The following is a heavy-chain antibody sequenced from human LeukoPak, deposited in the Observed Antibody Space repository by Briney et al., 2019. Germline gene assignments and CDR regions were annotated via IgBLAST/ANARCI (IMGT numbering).Heavy chain of an antibody. CDR2: IIHSGIT. CDR3: ILGEVAGDYFQH. Sequence: LETLSLTCAVSGGSFSDYYCCWVRQPPGKGLEWIGEIIHSGITNYNPSLKSRVTISQDTTKNQFSLKLSSVTAADTALYYCILGEVAGDYFQHWGQGTLVTVSS. CDR1: GGSFSDYY. J-gene: IGHJ1*01. D-gene: IGHD6-19*01. V-gene: IGHV4-34*12.